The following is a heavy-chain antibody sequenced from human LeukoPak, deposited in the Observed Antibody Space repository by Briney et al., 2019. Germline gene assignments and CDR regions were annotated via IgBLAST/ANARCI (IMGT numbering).Heavy chain of an antibody. CDR1: GFTLSNYN. CDR2: ISSGSSTI. J-gene: IGHJ4*02. Sequence: GGSLRLSCAASGFTLSNYNMNWARQAPGKGLEWVSYISSGSSTIYYADSVTGRFTISRDNAKNSLYLQMNSLREEDTAVYYCARQYTGYDSSDYWGQGTLVTVSS. V-gene: IGHV3-48*02. CDR3: ARQYTGYDSSDY. D-gene: IGHD5-12*01.